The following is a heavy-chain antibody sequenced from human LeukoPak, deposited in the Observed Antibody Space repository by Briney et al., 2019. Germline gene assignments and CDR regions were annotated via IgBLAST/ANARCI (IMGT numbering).Heavy chain of an antibody. J-gene: IGHJ4*02. V-gene: IGHV3-11*04. D-gene: IGHD3-3*01. Sequence: GGSLRLSCAASGFTFSDYYMSWIRQAPGKGLEWVSYISSSGSTIYYADSVKGRFTISRDNSKNTLYLQMNSLRAEDTAVYYCAKTFGVVSIDYWGQGTLVTVSS. CDR1: GFTFSDYY. CDR2: ISSSGSTI. CDR3: AKTFGVVSIDY.